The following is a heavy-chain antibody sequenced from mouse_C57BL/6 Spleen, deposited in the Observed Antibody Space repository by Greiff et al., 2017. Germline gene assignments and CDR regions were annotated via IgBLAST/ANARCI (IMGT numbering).Heavy chain of an antibody. Sequence: QVQLQQPGAELVMPGASVKLSCKASGYTFTSYWMHWVKQRPGQGLEWIGEIDPSDSYTNYNQKFKGKSTLTVDKSSSTAYMQLSSLTSEDSAVYYCARSHYGISFAHCGEGTLCTVSA. J-gene: IGHJ3*01. CDR2: IDPSDSYT. V-gene: IGHV1-69*01. CDR1: GYTFTSYW. D-gene: IGHD2-1*01. CDR3: ARSHYGISFAH.